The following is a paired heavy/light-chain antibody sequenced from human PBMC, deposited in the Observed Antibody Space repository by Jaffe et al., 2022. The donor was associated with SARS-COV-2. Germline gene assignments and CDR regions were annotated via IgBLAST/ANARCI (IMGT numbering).Heavy chain of an antibody. V-gene: IGHV3-74*01. CDR3: ATSSGGYNYFDY. D-gene: IGHD5-12*01. J-gene: IGHJ4*02. Sequence: EVQLVESGGGLVQPGGSLRLSCAGSGFSFSSSWMHWVRRTPGKGLVWVSRVKSDGSTTNYADSVKGRFTISRDNAKNTLYLQMNSLRAEDTAVYYCATSSGGYNYFDYWGQGTLVTVSS. CDR2: VKSDGSTT. CDR1: GFSFSSSW.
Light chain of an antibody. V-gene: IGKV4-1*01. Sequence: DIVMTQSPDSLAVSLGERATINCKSSQSVVYSSNNKNLLAWYQQKPGQPPKLLIYWASTRESGVPDRFSGSGSGTDFTLTISSLQAEDVAVYYCQQYYSTPLTFGGGTKVEIK. J-gene: IGKJ4*01. CDR3: QQYYSTPLT. CDR1: QSVVYSSNNKNL. CDR2: WAS.